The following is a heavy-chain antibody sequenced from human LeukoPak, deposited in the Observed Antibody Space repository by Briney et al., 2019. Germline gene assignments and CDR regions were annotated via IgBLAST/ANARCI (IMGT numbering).Heavy chain of an antibody. CDR3: ARQAAGDYHFDS. J-gene: IGHJ4*02. D-gene: IGHD4-17*01. CDR2: ISSSSTYI. V-gene: IGHV3-21*01. CDR1: GFTFSRYW. Sequence: PGGSLRLSCAASGFTFSRYWMNWVRQAPGKGLEWVSSISSSSTYIYDADLAKGRFTISRDNSKNSLYLQMNSLGAEDTAVYYCARQAAGDYHFDSWGQGTLVTVSS.